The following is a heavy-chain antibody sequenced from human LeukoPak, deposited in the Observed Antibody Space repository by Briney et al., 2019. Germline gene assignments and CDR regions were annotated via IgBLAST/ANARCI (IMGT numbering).Heavy chain of an antibody. D-gene: IGHD3-3*01. Sequence: SVKVSCKASGGTFSSYAISWVRQAPGQGLEWMGRIIPIFGIANYAQKFQGRVTITAGKSTSTAYMELSSLRSEDTAVYYCARDLKEGGFLEWLLTPSYYYGMDVWGQGTTVTVSS. J-gene: IGHJ6*02. CDR2: IIPIFGIA. CDR3: ARDLKEGGFLEWLLTPSYYYGMDV. CDR1: GGTFSSYA. V-gene: IGHV1-69*04.